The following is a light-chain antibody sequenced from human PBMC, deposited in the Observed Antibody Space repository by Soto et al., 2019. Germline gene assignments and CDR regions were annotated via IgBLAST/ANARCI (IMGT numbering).Light chain of an antibody. CDR1: QSVLFNSDNKNY. CDR2: WAS. J-gene: IGKJ4*01. CDR3: QQYYTTPLT. Sequence: DIVQTQSPDSLAVPLGEGATISCKSSQSVLFNSDNKNYLSWYQQKPGQPPKLLISWASTRESGVPDRFSGSGSRTEFTLTISSLQAEDVAVYYCQQYYTTPLTFGGGTKVEIK. V-gene: IGKV4-1*01.